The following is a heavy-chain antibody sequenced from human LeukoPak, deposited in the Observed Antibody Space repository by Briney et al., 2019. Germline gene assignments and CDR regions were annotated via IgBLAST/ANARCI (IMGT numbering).Heavy chain of an antibody. CDR1: GFTFSSYA. V-gene: IGHV3-33*01. CDR3: ARDSTVGDLDY. Sequence: PGGSLRLSCAASGFTFSSYAMHWVRQAPGKGLEWVAVIWYDGSNKYYADSVKGRFTISRDNSKNTLYLQMNSLRAEDTAVYYCARDSTVGDLDYWGQGTLVTVSS. CDR2: IWYDGSNK. J-gene: IGHJ4*02. D-gene: IGHD4-17*01.